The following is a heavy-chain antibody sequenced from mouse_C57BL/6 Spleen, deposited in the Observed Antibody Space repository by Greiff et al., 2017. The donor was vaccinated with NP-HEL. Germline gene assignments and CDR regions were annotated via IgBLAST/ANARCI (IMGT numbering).Heavy chain of an antibody. Sequence: QVQLQQPGAELVMPGASVKLSCKASGYTFTSYWMHWVKQRPGQGLEWIGEIDPSDSYTNYNQKFKGKSTLTVDKSSSTAYMQLSSLTSEDSAVYYCARNYGSSYPYAMDYWGQGTSVTVSS. V-gene: IGHV1-69*01. CDR2: IDPSDSYT. J-gene: IGHJ4*01. CDR3: ARNYGSSYPYAMDY. D-gene: IGHD1-1*01. CDR1: GYTFTSYW.